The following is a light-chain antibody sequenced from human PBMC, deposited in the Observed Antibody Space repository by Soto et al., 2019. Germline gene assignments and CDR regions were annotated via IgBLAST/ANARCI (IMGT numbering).Light chain of an antibody. CDR2: GAS. CDR3: QQRSNWPPWT. V-gene: IGKV3D-20*02. J-gene: IGKJ1*01. Sequence: LVFTQSPVTLSLSPGERATLSCRSVQSVTSRYLAWYQQKPGQAPRLLIYGASNRATGIPERFSGSGSGTDFTLTISSLEPEDFAVYYCQQRSNWPPWTFGQGTKVDIK. CDR1: QSVTSRY.